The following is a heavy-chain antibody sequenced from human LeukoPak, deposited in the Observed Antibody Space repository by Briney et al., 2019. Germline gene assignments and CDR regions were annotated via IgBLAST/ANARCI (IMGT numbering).Heavy chain of an antibody. CDR3: ARTWIQLWSFDY. D-gene: IGHD5-18*01. V-gene: IGHV4-39*07. J-gene: IGHJ4*02. CDR2: IYYSGST. Sequence: KPSETLSLTCTVSGGSISSSSYYWGWIRQPPGKGLEWIGSIYYSGSTYYNPSLKSRVTISVDTSKNQFSLKLSSVTAADTAVYYCARTWIQLWSFDYWGQGTLVTVSS. CDR1: GGSISSSSYY.